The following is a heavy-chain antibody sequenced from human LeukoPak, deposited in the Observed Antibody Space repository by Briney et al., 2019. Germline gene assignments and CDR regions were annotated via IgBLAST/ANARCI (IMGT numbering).Heavy chain of an antibody. Sequence: SETLSLTCTVSGGSISNNNYYWAWIRQPPGKGLECIGSIYYSGSPYYNPSLKSRVTISVDTSKNQFSLKLSSVTAADTAVYYCARGRGGGGSSNNWFDPWGQGTLVTVSS. CDR2: IYYSGSP. CDR3: ARGRGGGGSSNNWFDP. J-gene: IGHJ5*02. D-gene: IGHD2-15*01. V-gene: IGHV4-39*07. CDR1: GGSISNNNYY.